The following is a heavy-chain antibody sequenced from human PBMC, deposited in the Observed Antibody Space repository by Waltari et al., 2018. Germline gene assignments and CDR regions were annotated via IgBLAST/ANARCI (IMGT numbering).Heavy chain of an antibody. J-gene: IGHJ4*02. D-gene: IGHD4-17*01. CDR2: IWYDGSNK. Sequence: QVQLVESGGGVVQPGRSLRLSCAASGFTFSRYGMHWVRQAPGKGLGWVAVIWYDGSNKYYADSVKGRFTISRDNSKNTLYLQMNSLRAEDTAVYYCARDYGDYLGYWGQGTLVTVSS. V-gene: IGHV3-33*01. CDR3: ARDYGDYLGY. CDR1: GFTFSRYG.